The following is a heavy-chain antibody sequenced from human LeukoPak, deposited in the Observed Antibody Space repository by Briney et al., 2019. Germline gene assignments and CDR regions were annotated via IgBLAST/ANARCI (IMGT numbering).Heavy chain of an antibody. Sequence: ASVKVSCKASGYTFTGYYMHLVRQAPGQGLEWMGRINPNSGGTNYAQKFQGRVTMTRDTSISTAYMELSRLRSDDTAVYYCAREPTSRDGYNFSFDYWGQGTLVTVSS. D-gene: IGHD5-24*01. CDR3: AREPTSRDGYNFSFDY. J-gene: IGHJ4*02. CDR1: GYTFTGYY. V-gene: IGHV1-2*06. CDR2: INPNSGGT.